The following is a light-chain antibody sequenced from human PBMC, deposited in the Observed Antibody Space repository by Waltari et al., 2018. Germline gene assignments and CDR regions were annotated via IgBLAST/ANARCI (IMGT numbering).Light chain of an antibody. CDR1: PSVLYSSNNKTY. CDR2: WAS. Sequence: DIVMTQSPASLAVSLGERATINCKSSPSVLYSSNNKTYLAWYQQKPGQPPKLLIYWASTRESGVPDRFSGSGSGTDFTLTISSLQAEDVAVYYCQQYYSTPQTFGQGTKVEIK. V-gene: IGKV4-1*01. CDR3: QQYYSTPQT. J-gene: IGKJ1*01.